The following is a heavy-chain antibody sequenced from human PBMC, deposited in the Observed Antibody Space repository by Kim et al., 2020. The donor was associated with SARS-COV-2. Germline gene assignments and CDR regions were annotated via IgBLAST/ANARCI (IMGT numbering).Heavy chain of an antibody. V-gene: IGHV3-23*01. J-gene: IGHJ6*02. CDR3: RAYDSDPYYYGMDV. CDR1: GFTFSSYA. D-gene: IGHD1-1*01. Sequence: GGSLRLSCAASGFTFSSYAMSWVRQAPGKGLEWVSAISGSGGSTYYADSVKGRFTISRDNSKNTLYLQMNSLRAEDTAVYYCRAYDSDPYYYGMDVWGQGTTVTVSS. CDR2: ISGSGGST.